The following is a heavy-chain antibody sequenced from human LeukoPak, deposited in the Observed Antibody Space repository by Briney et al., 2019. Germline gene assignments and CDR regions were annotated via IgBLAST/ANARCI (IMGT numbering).Heavy chain of an antibody. CDR3: AREEVATVVTPGAFDI. J-gene: IGHJ3*02. D-gene: IGHD4-23*01. Sequence: ASVKVSCKASGGTFSSYVISWVRQAPGQGLEWMGGIIPIFGTANYAQKFQGRVTITTDESTSTAYMELSSLRSEDTAVYYCAREEVATVVTPGAFDIWGQGTMVTVSS. V-gene: IGHV1-69*05. CDR2: IIPIFGTA. CDR1: GGTFSSYV.